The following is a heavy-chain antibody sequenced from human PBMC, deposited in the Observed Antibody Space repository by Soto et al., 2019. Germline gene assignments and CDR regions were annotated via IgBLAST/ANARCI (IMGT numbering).Heavy chain of an antibody. J-gene: IGHJ6*02. Sequence: GASVKVSCKASGYTSTSYAMHWVRQAPGQRLEWMGWINAGNGNTKYSQKFQGRVTITRDTSASTAYMELSSLRSEDTAVYYCAREGYYDSSGPVAPYYYYGMDVWGQGTTVTVSS. CDR2: INAGNGNT. CDR1: GYTSTSYA. CDR3: AREGYYDSSGPVAPYYYYGMDV. D-gene: IGHD3-22*01. V-gene: IGHV1-3*01.